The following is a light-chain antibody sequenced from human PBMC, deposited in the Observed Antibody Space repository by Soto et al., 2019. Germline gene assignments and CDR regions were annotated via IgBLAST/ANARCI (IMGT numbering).Light chain of an antibody. J-gene: IGKJ5*01. CDR3: QQYNNWHPIT. V-gene: IGKV3-15*01. CDR1: QSVSSN. CDR2: GAS. Sequence: EIVMTQSPATLSVSPGERATLSCRASQSVSSNLAWYQQKPGQAPRHLXYGASTRATGIPARFSGSGSGTEFTLTISSLQSEDFAVYYCQQYNNWHPITFGQGTRLEIK.